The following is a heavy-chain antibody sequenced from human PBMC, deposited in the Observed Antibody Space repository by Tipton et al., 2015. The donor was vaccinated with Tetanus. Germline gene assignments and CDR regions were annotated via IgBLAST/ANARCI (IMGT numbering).Heavy chain of an antibody. CDR2: TFYRSRWFN. CDR1: GDSVSSDSAS. J-gene: IGHJ1*01. CDR3: ARASVIDREIMNPHAY. V-gene: IGHV6-1*01. Sequence: GLVKPSQTLSLTCAISGDSVSSDSASWNWIRQSPSRGLEWLGLTFYRSRWFNDYAVSVKSRIILNEDTSKNQFSLPLNPLTPENTALYYCARASVIDREIMNPHAYLGQGTLVTVYS. D-gene: IGHD3-16*01.